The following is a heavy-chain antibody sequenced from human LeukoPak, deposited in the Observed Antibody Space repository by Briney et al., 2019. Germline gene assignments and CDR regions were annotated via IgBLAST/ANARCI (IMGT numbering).Heavy chain of an antibody. CDR1: GFTFSSYA. J-gene: IGHJ4*02. V-gene: IGHV3-30*04. D-gene: IGHD3-9*01. CDR2: VSYDGSNK. Sequence: HSGGSLRLSCAASGFTFSSYAMDWVRQAPGKGLEWVAVVSYDGSNKFHADSVKGRFTISRDNSKNTLYLQMNSLRAEDTAVYYCAKGGYYDILTGYYPPFDYWGQGTLVTVSS. CDR3: AKGGYYDILTGYYPPFDY.